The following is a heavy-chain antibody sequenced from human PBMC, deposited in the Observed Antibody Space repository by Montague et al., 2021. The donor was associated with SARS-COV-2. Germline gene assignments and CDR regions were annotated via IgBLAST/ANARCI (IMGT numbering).Heavy chain of an antibody. CDR3: AREAGGDRGILGPLLYHGMDV. D-gene: IGHD3-10*01. CDR1: RLSVTTNY. V-gene: IGHV3-66*02. Sequence: SLRLSCAAARLSVTTNYMSWVRQAPGKRLEWVSLMFRGGAKYSADSVKGRFSISRDESKNILYLEMDSLRDEDTAVYYCAREAGGDRGILGPLLYHGMDVWGQGTTVIVSS. J-gene: IGHJ6*02. CDR2: MFRGGAK.